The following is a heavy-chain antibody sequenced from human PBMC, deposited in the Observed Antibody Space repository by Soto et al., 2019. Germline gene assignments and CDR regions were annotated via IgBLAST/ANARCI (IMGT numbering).Heavy chain of an antibody. D-gene: IGHD2-2*01. J-gene: IGHJ5*02. V-gene: IGHV1-18*01. Sequence: ASVKVFCKASGNTFTNFGVTWVRQAPGQGLEWMGWISPYTDDPSYAQKFQGRVTMTIDTSTSTAYLDLGRLTSDDTAVYYCARVIPGPEAWFHPWGHGTLVTVSS. CDR2: ISPYTDDP. CDR3: ARVIPGPEAWFHP. CDR1: GNTFTNFG.